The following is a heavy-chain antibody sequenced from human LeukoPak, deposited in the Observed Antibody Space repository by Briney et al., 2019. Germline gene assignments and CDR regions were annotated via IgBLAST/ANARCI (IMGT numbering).Heavy chain of an antibody. CDR3: ARGSGYSYVARNYYYYMDV. J-gene: IGHJ6*03. Sequence: SETLSLTCVVSGGAMSSSYWSWIRQPPGKGLEWIGYIYYSGSTNYNPSLKSRVTISVDTSKNQFSLKLSSVTAADTAVYYCARGSGYSYVARNYYYYMDVWGKGTTVTVSS. CDR2: IYYSGST. CDR1: GGAMSSSY. D-gene: IGHD5-18*01. V-gene: IGHV4-59*12.